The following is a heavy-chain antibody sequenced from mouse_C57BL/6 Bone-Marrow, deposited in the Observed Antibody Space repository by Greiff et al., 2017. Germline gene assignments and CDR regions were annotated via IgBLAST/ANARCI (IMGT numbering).Heavy chain of an antibody. Sequence: EVNVVESGGGLVKPGGSLKLSCAASGFTFSSYAMSWVRQTPEKRLEWVAIISDGGSYTYYPDNVKGRFTISRDNAKNNLYLQMSHLKSEDTAMYYCAREEEYPFDYWGQGTTLTVSS. J-gene: IGHJ2*01. CDR1: GFTFSSYA. CDR3: AREEEYPFDY. CDR2: ISDGGSYT. V-gene: IGHV5-4*01. D-gene: IGHD5-1*01.